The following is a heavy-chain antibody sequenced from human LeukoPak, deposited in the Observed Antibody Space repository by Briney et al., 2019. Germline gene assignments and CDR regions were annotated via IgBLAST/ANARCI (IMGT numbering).Heavy chain of an antibody. CDR1: GFTFSSYA. CDR3: ARDLYGSGSEGDYFDY. J-gene: IGHJ4*02. CDR2: ISYDGSNK. V-gene: IGHV3-30*01. Sequence: GRSLRLSCAASGFTFSSYAMHWVRQAPGKGLEWVAVISYDGSNKYYADSVKGRFTISRDNSENTLYLQMNSLRAEDTAVYYCARDLYGSGSEGDYFDYWGQGTLVTVSS. D-gene: IGHD3-10*01.